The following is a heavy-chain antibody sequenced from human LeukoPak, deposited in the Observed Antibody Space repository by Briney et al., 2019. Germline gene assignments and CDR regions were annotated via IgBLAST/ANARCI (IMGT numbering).Heavy chain of an antibody. V-gene: IGHV5-51*01. D-gene: IGHD2-2*02. CDR3: ARQGCTTTSCHTIDY. Sequence: GESRQISFKGSGYTYTKSWIAWGRPMPGKGRGLMGIIYPVDSETRYRPSFQGQVTISVDKSISTAYLQWSSLKASDTAMYYCARQGCTTTSCHTIDYWGQGTLVTVSS. CDR2: IYPVDSET. J-gene: IGHJ4*02. CDR1: GYTYTKSW.